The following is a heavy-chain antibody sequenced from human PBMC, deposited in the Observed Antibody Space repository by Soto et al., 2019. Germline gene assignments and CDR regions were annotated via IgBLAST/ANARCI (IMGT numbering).Heavy chain of an antibody. CDR1: GFTFSSYG. CDR2: ISDTGSSH. CDR3: AKDRGGDCPDNSCYFGADY. D-gene: IGHD2-2*01. J-gene: IGHJ4*02. Sequence: GGSLRLSCVGSGFTFSSYGMHWVRQAPGKGLECVAVISDTGSSHYYAASVEGRFTISRENSKDTLSLHMDRLRVEDTAVYYCAKDRGGDCPDNSCYFGADYWGQGTPVTVSS. V-gene: IGHV3-30*18.